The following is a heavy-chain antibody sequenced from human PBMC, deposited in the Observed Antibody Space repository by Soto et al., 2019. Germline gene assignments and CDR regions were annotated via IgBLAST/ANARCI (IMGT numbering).Heavy chain of an antibody. D-gene: IGHD2-2*01. CDR3: AASQLVPGGMQNPFDYYPSGMDV. CDR1: GGSISSSSYY. J-gene: IGHJ6*02. CDR2: FHYSRST. Sequence: SETLSLTCTVSGGSISSSSYYWGWIRQPPGKGLEWIAFFHYSRSTNYNPSLMSRVTISVDTSKNQFSLKLNSVTAADTAVYCCAASQLVPGGMQNPFDYYPSGMDVGGQGTTVPVPS. V-gene: IGHV4-61*05.